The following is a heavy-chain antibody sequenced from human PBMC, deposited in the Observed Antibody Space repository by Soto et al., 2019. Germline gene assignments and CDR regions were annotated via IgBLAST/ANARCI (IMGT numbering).Heavy chain of an antibody. D-gene: IGHD2-2*01. Sequence: SETLSLTCTVSGGSFSRDDWSWSRQPPGKGLEWIGYISYSGSTSYNPSLKSRVTISVDTSKNQFSLKLSSVTAADTAMYYCARQAVPADTLSWFDPWGQGTLVTVSS. CDR2: ISYSGST. J-gene: IGHJ5*02. CDR1: GGSFSRDD. CDR3: ARQAVPADTLSWFDP. V-gene: IGHV4-59*01.